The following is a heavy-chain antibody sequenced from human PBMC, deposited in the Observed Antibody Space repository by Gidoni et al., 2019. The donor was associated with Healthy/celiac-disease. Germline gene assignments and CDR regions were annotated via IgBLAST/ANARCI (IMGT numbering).Heavy chain of an antibody. Sequence: EVQLVESGGGLVKPGGSLRLSCAASGFTFSNAWMNCVRQAPGKGLEWVGRIKSKTDGGTTDYAAPVKGRFTISRDDSKNTLYLQMNSLKTEDTAVYYCTCSEGQLTHFTNWFDPWGQGTLVTDSS. D-gene: IGHD6-6*01. CDR3: TCSEGQLTHFTNWFDP. J-gene: IGHJ5*02. CDR2: IKSKTDGGTT. CDR1: GFTFSNAW. V-gene: IGHV3-15*07.